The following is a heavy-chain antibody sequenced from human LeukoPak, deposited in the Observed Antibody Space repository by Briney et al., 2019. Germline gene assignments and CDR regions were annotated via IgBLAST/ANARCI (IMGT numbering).Heavy chain of an antibody. CDR2: IDTGVNT. CDR3: ARDLNY. Sequence: GGSLRLSCAASGFTFGNAWMSWVRQAPGKGLEWVSIIDTGVNTYYADSVKGRFTISRDNSKNTLYLQMNSLRAEDTAMYYCARDLNYWGQGTLVTVSS. CDR1: GFTFGNAW. V-gene: IGHV3-53*01. J-gene: IGHJ4*02.